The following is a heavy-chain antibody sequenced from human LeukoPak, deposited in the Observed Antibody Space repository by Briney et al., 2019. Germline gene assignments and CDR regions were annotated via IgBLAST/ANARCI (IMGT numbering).Heavy chain of an antibody. Sequence: PSETLSLTCAVSGGSISSGGYSWSWIRQPPGKGLEWIGYIYHSGSTYYNPSLKSRVTISVDRSKNQFSLKLSSVTAADTAVYYCVARDYYDSSGSNAFDIWGQGTMVTVSS. CDR1: GGSISSGGYS. CDR3: VARDYYDSSGSNAFDI. J-gene: IGHJ3*02. D-gene: IGHD3-22*01. V-gene: IGHV4-30-2*02. CDR2: IYHSGST.